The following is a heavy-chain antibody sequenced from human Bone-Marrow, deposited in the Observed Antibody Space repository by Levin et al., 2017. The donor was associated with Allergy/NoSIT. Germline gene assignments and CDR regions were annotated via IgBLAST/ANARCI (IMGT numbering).Heavy chain of an antibody. CDR3: ARDLLWNDEKYSFDY. CDR1: GYSINSDYY. V-gene: IGHV4-38-2*02. Sequence: SDTLSLTCTVSGYSINSDYYWGWIRQPPGKGLEWIGIILHSGSTYYNPSLKSRVIIAVDTSKNQFSLRLSSVTAADPALFYCARDLLWNDEKYSFDYWGQGTLVTVSS. J-gene: IGHJ4*02. CDR2: ILHSGST. D-gene: IGHD1-1*01.